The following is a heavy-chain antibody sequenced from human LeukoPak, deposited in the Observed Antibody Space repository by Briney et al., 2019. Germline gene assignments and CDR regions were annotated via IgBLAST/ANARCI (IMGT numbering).Heavy chain of an antibody. J-gene: IGHJ5*02. CDR2: IYDGGST. V-gene: IGHV4-4*07. D-gene: IGHD3-10*01. Sequence: SETLSLTCTVSGVSVNSYYLSWIRQPAGKTLEWIGRIYDGGSTNYNPSLKSRVTMSVDTSKNQISLKLKSVTAADTAVYYCARDSGTSGEVKFDPWGQGALVTVSS. CDR1: GVSVNSYY. CDR3: ARDSGTSGEVKFDP.